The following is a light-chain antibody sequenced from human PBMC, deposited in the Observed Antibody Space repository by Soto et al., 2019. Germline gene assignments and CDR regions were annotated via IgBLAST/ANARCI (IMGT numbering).Light chain of an antibody. CDR2: YAS. CDR1: RSISDW. V-gene: IGKV1-5*01. Sequence: DIEMTQSPSTLSASVGDRVTITCRASRSISDWLAWYQQKPGKAPKLLIYYASTLESGVPSRFSGSRSGTEFTLTISDLQPDDFATYYCHQYNTLSGAFGLGTRVEIK. J-gene: IGKJ1*01. CDR3: HQYNTLSGA.